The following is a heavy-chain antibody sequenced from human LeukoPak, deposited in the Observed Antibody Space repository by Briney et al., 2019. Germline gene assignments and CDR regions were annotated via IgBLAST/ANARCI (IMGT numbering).Heavy chain of an antibody. D-gene: IGHD2-2*02. CDR2: INHSGST. CDR1: GGSFSGYY. CDR3: ARVGVVPAAIRLYYYYGMDV. J-gene: IGHJ6*02. Sequence: SETLSLTCAVHGGSFSGYYWSWIRQPPGKGLEWIGEINHSGSTNYNPSLKSRVTISVDTSKNQFSLKLSSVTAEDTAVYYCARVGVVPAAIRLYYYYGMDVWGQGTTVTVSS. V-gene: IGHV4-34*01.